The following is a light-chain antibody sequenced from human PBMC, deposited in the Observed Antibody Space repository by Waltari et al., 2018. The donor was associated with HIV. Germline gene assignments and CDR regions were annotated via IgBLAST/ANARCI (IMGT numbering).Light chain of an antibody. Sequence: QSVLTQPPSASGTPGQRVTISCSGSSSNIGSNTVNWYQQLPGTAPTLLISINNPRPSGVPDRFSGSNSGTSASLAISGLQSEDEADYYCTAWDDGLSDPVFGGGTKLTVL. CDR1: SSNIGSNT. J-gene: IGLJ3*02. CDR3: TAWDDGLSDPV. CDR2: INN. V-gene: IGLV1-44*01.